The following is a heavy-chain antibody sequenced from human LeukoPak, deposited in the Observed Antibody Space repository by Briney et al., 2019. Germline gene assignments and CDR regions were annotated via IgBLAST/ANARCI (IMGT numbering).Heavy chain of an antibody. V-gene: IGHV3-48*01. CDR2: ISSSSSTI. CDR3: ARDRLRYSSSSRAFDI. D-gene: IGHD6-6*01. CDR1: GFTFSSYS. J-gene: IGHJ3*02. Sequence: GGSLRLSCAASGFTFSSYSMNWVRQAPGKGLEWVSYISSSSSTIYYADSVKGRFTISRDNAKNSLYLQMNSLRAEDTAVYYWARDRLRYSSSSRAFDIWGQGTMVTVSS.